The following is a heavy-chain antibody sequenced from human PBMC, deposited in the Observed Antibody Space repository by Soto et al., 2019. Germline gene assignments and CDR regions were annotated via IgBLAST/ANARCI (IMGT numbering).Heavy chain of an antibody. CDR2: INHSGST. CDR3: ARGFILTGYYPGD. CDR1: GGSFSGYY. Sequence: SETLSLTCAVYGGSFSGYYWSWIRQPPGKGLEWIGEINHSGSTNYNPSLKSRVTISVDTSKNQFSLKLSSVTAADTAVYYCARGFILTGYYPGDWGQGTLVTSPQ. D-gene: IGHD3-9*01. J-gene: IGHJ4*02. V-gene: IGHV4-34*01.